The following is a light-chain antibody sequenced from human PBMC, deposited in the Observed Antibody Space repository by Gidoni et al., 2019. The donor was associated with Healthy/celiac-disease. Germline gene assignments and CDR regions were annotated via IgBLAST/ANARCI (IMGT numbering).Light chain of an antibody. CDR1: SLRSYY. J-gene: IGLJ1*01. V-gene: IGLV3-19*01. CDR3: NSRDSSGNHNNV. CDR2: GKN. Sequence: SSELTQDPAVSVALGQTVRITCQGDSLRSYYASWYQQKPGQAPVLVIYGKNNRPSGIPDRFSGSSSGNTASLTITGAQAEDEADYYCNSRDSSGNHNNVFGTGTKVTVX.